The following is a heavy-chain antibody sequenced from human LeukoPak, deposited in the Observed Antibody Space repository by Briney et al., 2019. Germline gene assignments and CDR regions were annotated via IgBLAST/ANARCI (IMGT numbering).Heavy chain of an antibody. J-gene: IGHJ4*02. CDR3: AKGYCSSTSCQWWLDY. V-gene: IGHV3-7*05. Sequence: TGGSLRLSCSASGFTFSGYWMSWVRQAPGKGLEWVASINQEGTQKYYVDSVKGRFTISRDNSKNTLYLQMNSLRAEDTAVYYCAKGYCSSTSCQWWLDYWGQGTLVTVSS. CDR1: GFTFSGYW. D-gene: IGHD2-2*01. CDR2: INQEGTQK.